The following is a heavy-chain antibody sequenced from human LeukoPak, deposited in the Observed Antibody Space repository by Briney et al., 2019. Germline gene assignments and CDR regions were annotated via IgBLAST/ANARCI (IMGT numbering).Heavy chain of an antibody. V-gene: IGHV4-38-2*01. CDR3: ARALRTIGGNPLGVWFDP. Sequence: SETLSLTCAVSGYSISSGYYWGWIRQPPGKGLEWIATIYHSGSTHYNPSLKSRVTISVDRSKNQFSLKLSSVTAADTAVYYCARALRTIGGNPLGVWFDPWGQGTLVTVSS. D-gene: IGHD4-23*01. CDR1: GYSISSGYY. CDR2: IYHSGST. J-gene: IGHJ5*02.